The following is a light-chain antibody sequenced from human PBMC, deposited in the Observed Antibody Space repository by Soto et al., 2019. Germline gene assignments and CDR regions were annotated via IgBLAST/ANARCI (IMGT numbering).Light chain of an antibody. Sequence: DIQMTHSPSSLTASVGDRVTITCQASQDISNYLNWYQQKPGKAPKLLIYDASNLETGVPSRFSGSGSGTDFTFTISSLQPEDIATYYCQQYDNLPRWTFGQGTKVDI. CDR2: DAS. CDR1: QDISNY. J-gene: IGKJ1*01. CDR3: QQYDNLPRWT. V-gene: IGKV1-33*01.